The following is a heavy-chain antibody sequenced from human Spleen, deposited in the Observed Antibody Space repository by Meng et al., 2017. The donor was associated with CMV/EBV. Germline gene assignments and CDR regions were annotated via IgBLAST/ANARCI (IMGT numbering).Heavy chain of an antibody. CDR3: ARVYTAMVFNY. CDR2: IIPIFGTA. V-gene: IGHV1-69*05. Sequence: CKASGYTFTTYGISWVRQAPGQGLEWMGGIIPIFGTANYAQKFQGRVTITTDESTSTAYMELSSLRSEDTAVYYCARVYTAMVFNYWGQGTLVTVSS. CDR1: GYTFTTYG. D-gene: IGHD5-18*01. J-gene: IGHJ4*02.